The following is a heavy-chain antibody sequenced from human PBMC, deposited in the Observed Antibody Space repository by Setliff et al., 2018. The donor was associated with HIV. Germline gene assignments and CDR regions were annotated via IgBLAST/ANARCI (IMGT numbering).Heavy chain of an antibody. J-gene: IGHJ4*02. V-gene: IGHV3-11*04. Sequence: GGSLRLSCVASEFAFSDYYMSWIRQAQGKGLEWISYISSSGGTIYYADSVKGRFTTSRDNAKNSLYLQMNSLRVEDTAVYYCARVSRGIVVVIAAGYFDFWGPGTLVTVSS. CDR3: ARVSRGIVVVIAAGYFDF. CDR2: ISSSGGTI. D-gene: IGHD2-21*01. CDR1: EFAFSDYY.